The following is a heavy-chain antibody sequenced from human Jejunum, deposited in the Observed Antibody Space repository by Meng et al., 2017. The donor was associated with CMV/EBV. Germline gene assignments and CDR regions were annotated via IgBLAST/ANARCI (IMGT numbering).Heavy chain of an antibody. CDR3: ARVGAYCGGDCYHPR. J-gene: IGHJ4*02. V-gene: IGHV4-4*02. D-gene: IGHD2-21*02. CDR1: GGSLSSRNW. CDR2: IYHSGST. Sequence: QVQLEGAGPGLVGPSGTLSLTCAVSGGSLSSRNWWSWVRQPPGKGLEWIGEIYHSGSTNYNPSLKSRVTISVDESKNQFSLRLSSVTAADTAVYYCARVGAYCGGDCYHPRWGQGTLVTVSS.